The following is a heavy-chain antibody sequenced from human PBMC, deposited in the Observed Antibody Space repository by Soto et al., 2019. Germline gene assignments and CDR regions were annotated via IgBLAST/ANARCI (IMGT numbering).Heavy chain of an antibody. V-gene: IGHV1-69*13. D-gene: IGHD3-10*01. Sequence: SVKVSCKASGGTFSSYAISWGRQAPGQGLEWMGGIIPIFGTANYAQKFQGRVTITADESTSTAYMELSSLRSEDTAVYYCASGLLGNYYYGSGRPTRSFAYWGEGILLTVS. CDR3: ASGLLGNYYYGSGRPTRSFAY. CDR1: GGTFSSYA. CDR2: IIPIFGTA. J-gene: IGHJ4*02.